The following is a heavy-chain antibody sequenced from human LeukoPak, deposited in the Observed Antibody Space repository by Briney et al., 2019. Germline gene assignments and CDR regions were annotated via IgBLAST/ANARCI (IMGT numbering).Heavy chain of an antibody. CDR2: ISAYNGNT. CDR1: GYTFTSYG. J-gene: IGHJ3*02. V-gene: IGHV1-18*01. CDR3: ARVGWLRSPDAFDI. Sequence: ASVKVSCKASGYTFTSYGISWVRQAPRQGLEWMGWISAYNGNTNYAQKLQGRVTMTTDTSTSTAYMELRSLRSDDTAVYYCARVGWLRSPDAFDIWGQGTMVTVSS. D-gene: IGHD6-19*01.